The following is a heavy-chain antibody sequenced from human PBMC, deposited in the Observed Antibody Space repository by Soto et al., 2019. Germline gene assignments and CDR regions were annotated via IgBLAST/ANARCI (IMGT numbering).Heavy chain of an antibody. V-gene: IGHV3-21*02. D-gene: IGHD3-3*01. CDR2: INEDSSYI. J-gene: IGHJ6*03. Sequence: EVQLVESGGGLVKPGGSLRLSCAASGFDFSSYSMNWVRQAPGKGLAWVSSINEDSSYIYYAHSLRGRFTIYRDNAKESLYLQMNSLRAEDTAVYYCVRDFGWYFRSGYMDVRGDGATVTVSS. CDR3: VRDFGWYFRSGYMDV. CDR1: GFDFSSYS.